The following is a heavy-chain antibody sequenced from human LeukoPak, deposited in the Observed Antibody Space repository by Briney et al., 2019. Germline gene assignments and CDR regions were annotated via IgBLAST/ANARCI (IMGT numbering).Heavy chain of an antibody. CDR1: GFSLSTSGVG. D-gene: IGHD3-9*01. CDR2: IYWDDDK. V-gene: IGHV2-5*02. CDR3: AHRHPQIIRYFDWLDFDY. Sequence: SGPTLVKPTQTLTLTCTFSGFSLSTSGVGVGWIRQPPGKALEWLALIYWDDDKRYSPSLKSRLTITKDTSKNQVVLTMTNMDPVDTATYYCAHRHPQIIRYFDWLDFDYWGQRTLVTVSS. J-gene: IGHJ4*02.